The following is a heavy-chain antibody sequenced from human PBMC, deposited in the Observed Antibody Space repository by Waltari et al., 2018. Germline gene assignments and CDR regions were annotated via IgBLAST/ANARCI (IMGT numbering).Heavy chain of an antibody. D-gene: IGHD3-22*01. V-gene: IGHV3-23*03. CDR2: IHNDGSRT. Sequence: EVQVLESGGDLVQHGGSLGRSCAACGCSFSTYGMSWGRQGPGKGLEWVSGIHNDGSRTYYVDSVKGRFTISRDNSKNTMSLQMNSLRAEDTGIYYCVKGIWTSAASYYAGLDVWGQGTTVTVSS. CDR3: VKGIWTSAASYYAGLDV. J-gene: IGHJ6*02. CDR1: GCSFSTYG.